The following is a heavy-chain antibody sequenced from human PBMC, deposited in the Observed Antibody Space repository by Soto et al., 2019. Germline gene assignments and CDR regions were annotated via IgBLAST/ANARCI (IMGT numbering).Heavy chain of an antibody. CDR1: GFNFRNCA. V-gene: IGHV3-23*01. CDR3: AKDAVAVNGVWDWFDP. J-gene: IGHJ5*02. Sequence: EVQLLESGGGLVQPGGSLRLSCAASGFNFRNCAMSWVRQPPGKGVEWFSSSPGNGVGTYYADSEQGRFTVSRDDSKETRYLQLSSLRVDDTAVYYCAKDAVAVNGVWDWFDPWGQGTLVTVSS. D-gene: IGHD3-16*01. CDR2: SPGNGVGT.